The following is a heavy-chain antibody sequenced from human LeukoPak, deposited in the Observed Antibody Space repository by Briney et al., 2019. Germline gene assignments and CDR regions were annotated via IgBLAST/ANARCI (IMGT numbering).Heavy chain of an antibody. CDR1: GYTFTSYG. D-gene: IGHD2-2*01. Sequence: ASVKVSCKASGYTFTSYGISWVRQAPGQGLEWMGWINPNSGGTNYAQKFQGRVTMTRDTSISTAYMELSRLRSDDTAVYYCAREGVVPADYWFDPWGQGTLVTVSS. CDR2: INPNSGGT. J-gene: IGHJ5*02. CDR3: AREGVVPADYWFDP. V-gene: IGHV1-2*02.